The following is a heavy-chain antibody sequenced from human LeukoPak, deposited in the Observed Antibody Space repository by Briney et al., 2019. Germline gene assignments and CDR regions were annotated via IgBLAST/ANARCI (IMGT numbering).Heavy chain of an antibody. CDR3: AKWYYDILTGYWGYVDH. D-gene: IGHD3-9*01. V-gene: IGHV3-23*01. J-gene: IGHJ4*02. Sequence: PGGSLRLSCAASGFRFKSYAMSWVRQAPGKGLEWVSAISGSGGSTYYADSVKGRFTISRDNAKNTLYLQMNSLRAEDTAVYYCAKWYYDILTGYWGYVDHWGQGTPVTVSS. CDR1: GFRFKSYA. CDR2: ISGSGGST.